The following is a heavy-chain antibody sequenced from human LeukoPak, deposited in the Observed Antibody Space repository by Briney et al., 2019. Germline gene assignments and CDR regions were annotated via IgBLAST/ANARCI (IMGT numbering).Heavy chain of an antibody. CDR2: ISAYNGNT. Sequence: ASVKVSCKASGYTFTSYGISWVRQAPGQGLEWMGWISAYNGNTNYAQKFQGRVTITADESTSTAYMELSSLRSEDTAVYYCAQGSSWYSWGQGTLVTISS. D-gene: IGHD6-13*01. CDR1: GYTFTSYG. J-gene: IGHJ4*02. CDR3: AQGSSWYS. V-gene: IGHV1-18*01.